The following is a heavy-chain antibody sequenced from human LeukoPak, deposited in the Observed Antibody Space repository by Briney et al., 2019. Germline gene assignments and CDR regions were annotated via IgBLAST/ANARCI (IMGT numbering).Heavy chain of an antibody. CDR1: GFTFSSYS. J-gene: IGHJ4*02. D-gene: IGHD5-12*01. V-gene: IGHV3-21*01. CDR3: ARGSGSGYDYDY. Sequence: GGSLRLSCAASGFTFSSYSMNWVRQAPGKGLEWVSSISSSSSYIYYADSVKGRFTISRDNAKNSLYLQMNSLRAEDTAVYYRARGSGSGYDYDYWGQGTLVTVSS. CDR2: ISSSSSYI.